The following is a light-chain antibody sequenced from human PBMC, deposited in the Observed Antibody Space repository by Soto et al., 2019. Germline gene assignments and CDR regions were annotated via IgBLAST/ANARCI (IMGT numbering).Light chain of an antibody. CDR3: QQTSSFPLT. CDR2: AAS. J-gene: IGKJ4*01. V-gene: IGKV1-12*01. Sequence: DIQMTQSPSSVSASVGDSLTITCRASQGITSWVAWYQHKPGRAPKLLIYAASRLQGGVPSRFSGSGSGTDFTLTISSLQPEDFGTYYCQQTSSFPLTLGGGTKVEIK. CDR1: QGITSW.